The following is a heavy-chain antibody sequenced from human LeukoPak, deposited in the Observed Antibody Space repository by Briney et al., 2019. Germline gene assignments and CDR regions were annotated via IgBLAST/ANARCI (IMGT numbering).Heavy chain of an antibody. V-gene: IGHV3-73*01. Sequence: GGSLRLSCAASGFTSSGSAMHWVRQASGKGLEWGGRIRSKANSYATAYAASVKGRFTISRDDSKNTAYLQMNSLKTEDTAVYYCTSTYYYDSSGNRNDYWGQGTLVTVSS. J-gene: IGHJ4*02. CDR1: GFTSSGSA. D-gene: IGHD3-22*01. CDR2: IRSKANSYAT. CDR3: TSTYYYDSSGNRNDY.